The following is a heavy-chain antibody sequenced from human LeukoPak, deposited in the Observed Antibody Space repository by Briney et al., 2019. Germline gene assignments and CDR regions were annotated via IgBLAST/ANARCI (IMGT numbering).Heavy chain of an antibody. CDR3: AKMTTVTGY. J-gene: IGHJ4*02. CDR1: GFTFSSYG. Sequence: GGSLRLSCAASGFTFSSYGMHWVRQAPGKGLEWVAVISYDGSNRYYADSVKGRFTISRDNSKNTLYLQMNSLRAEDTAVYYCAKMTTVTGYWGQGTLVTVSS. D-gene: IGHD4-17*01. CDR2: ISYDGSNR. V-gene: IGHV3-30*18.